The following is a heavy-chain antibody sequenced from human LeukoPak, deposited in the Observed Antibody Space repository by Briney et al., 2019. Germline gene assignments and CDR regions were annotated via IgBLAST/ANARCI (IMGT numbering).Heavy chain of an antibody. CDR3: ARVSGSGSYYFYYYFDY. CDR2: IYSGGST. D-gene: IGHD3-10*01. CDR1: GFTVSSNY. J-gene: IGHJ4*02. V-gene: IGHV3-53*01. Sequence: GGSLRLSCAASGFTVSSNYMSWVRQAPGKGLEWVSVIYSGGSTYYADSVKGRFTISRDNSKNTLYLQMNSLRAEDTAVYYCARVSGSGSYYFYYYFDYWGPGTLVTVSS.